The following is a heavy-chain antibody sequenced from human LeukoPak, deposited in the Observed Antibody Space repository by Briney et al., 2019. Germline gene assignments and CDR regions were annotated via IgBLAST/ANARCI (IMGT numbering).Heavy chain of an antibody. CDR2: IWYDGSNK. D-gene: IGHD3-9*01. V-gene: IGHV3-33*01. CDR1: GFTFSSYG. J-gene: IGHJ4*02. CDR3: ARDLTGRNYFDY. Sequence: GRSLRLSCAASGFTFSSYGMHWVRQAPGKGLGWVAVIWYDGSNKYYADSVKGRFTISRENSKNTLYLQMNSLRAEDTAVYYCARDLTGRNYFDYWGQGTLVTVSS.